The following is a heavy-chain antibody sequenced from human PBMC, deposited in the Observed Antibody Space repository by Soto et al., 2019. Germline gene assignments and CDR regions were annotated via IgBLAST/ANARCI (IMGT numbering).Heavy chain of an antibody. J-gene: IGHJ4*02. CDR2: IYPGDSDT. Sequence: GESLKISCKGSGYSFARHWVAWVRQMPEKGLEWIGTIYPGDSDTKYSPAFRGQVTISADTSVSTAYLQWRSLEATDSAIYYCARYSGSYWHYLDFWRQGTLVTVSS. V-gene: IGHV5-51*01. CDR3: ARYSGSYWHYLDF. CDR1: GYSFARHW. D-gene: IGHD1-26*01.